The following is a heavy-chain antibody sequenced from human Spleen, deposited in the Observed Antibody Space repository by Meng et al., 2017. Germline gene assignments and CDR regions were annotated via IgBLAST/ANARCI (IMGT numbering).Heavy chain of an antibody. V-gene: IGHV3-30*01. J-gene: IGHJ6*02. D-gene: IGHD6-19*01. CDR2: ISYDGNNK. CDR3: ARDRKKYSSGWYNYYYYGIDV. CDR1: GFTFSSYP. Sequence: GESLKISCAASGFTFSSYPMHWVRQAPGKGLEWVTVISYDGNNKYYADSVKGRFTISRDNSKNTLYLQMNSLRAEDTAVYYCARDRKKYSSGWYNYYYYGIDVWGQGTTVTVSS.